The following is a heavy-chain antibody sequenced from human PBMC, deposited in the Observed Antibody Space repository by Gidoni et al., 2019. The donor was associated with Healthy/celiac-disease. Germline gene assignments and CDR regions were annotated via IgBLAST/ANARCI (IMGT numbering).Heavy chain of an antibody. Sequence: EVQLVQSGAEVKKPGESMKSSCKGSGSSFTSYWIGWVRQMPGKGLGWMGIIYPGDSDTRYSPSFQGQVTISADKSISTAYLQWSSLKASDTAMYYCARSAHIAVAGYLSYNWFDPWGQGTLVTVSS. V-gene: IGHV5-51*01. CDR3: ARSAHIAVAGYLSYNWFDP. CDR2: IYPGDSDT. J-gene: IGHJ5*02. D-gene: IGHD6-19*01. CDR1: GSSFTSYW.